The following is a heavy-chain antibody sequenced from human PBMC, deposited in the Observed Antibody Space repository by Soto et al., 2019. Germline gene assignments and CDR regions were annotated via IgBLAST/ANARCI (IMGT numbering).Heavy chain of an antibody. CDR3: ARYGMGTTGPNVDY. CDR2: IIPIFGTA. D-gene: IGHD1-7*01. Sequence: GASVKVSCKASGGTFSSYAISWVRQAPGQGLEWMGGIIPIFGTANYAQKFQGRATITADESTSTAYMELSSLRSEDTAVYYCARYGMGTTGPNVDYWGQGTLVTVSS. V-gene: IGHV1-69*13. J-gene: IGHJ4*02. CDR1: GGTFSSYA.